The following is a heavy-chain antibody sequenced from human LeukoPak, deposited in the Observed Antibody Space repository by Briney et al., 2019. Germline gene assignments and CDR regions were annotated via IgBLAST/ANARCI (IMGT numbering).Heavy chain of an antibody. J-gene: IGHJ4*02. CDR3: ARDTGFSMVRGILF. D-gene: IGHD3-10*01. CDR2: INTNTGNP. CDR1: GYTFTTYA. Sequence: ASVKVSCKASGYTFTTYAINWVRQAPGRGLEWMGWINTNTGNPTYAQGFTGRFVFSLDTSVSTAYLQISSLKAEDTAVYYCARDTGFSMVRGILFWGQGTLVTVSS. V-gene: IGHV7-4-1*02.